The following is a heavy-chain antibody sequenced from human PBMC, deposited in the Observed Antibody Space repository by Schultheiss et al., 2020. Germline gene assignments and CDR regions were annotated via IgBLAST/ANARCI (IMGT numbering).Heavy chain of an antibody. D-gene: IGHD3-10*01. J-gene: IGHJ6*02. CDR2: INHSGST. CDR1: GLSFSGYY. Sequence: SETLSLTCAVYGLSFSGYYWRWIRQPPGKGLEWIVEINHSGSTNYNPSVKSRVTISVDTSKNQFSLKLRCVIAADTAVYYCARVKRINMVRGVPGHYYGMDVWGQGTTVTVSS. CDR3: ARVKRINMVRGVPGHYYGMDV. V-gene: IGHV4-34*01.